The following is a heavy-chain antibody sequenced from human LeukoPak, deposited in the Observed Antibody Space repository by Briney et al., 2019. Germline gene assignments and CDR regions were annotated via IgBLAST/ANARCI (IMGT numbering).Heavy chain of an antibody. CDR2: IYDSGST. CDR1: GDSINSNNYY. J-gene: IGHJ6*02. Sequence: SETLSLTCTVSGDSINSNNYYWGWIRQPPGKGLEWIGSIYDSGSTYYNPSLKSRVTISVDKSKNQFSLKLSSVTAADTAVYYCARKGAPLYGMDVWGQGTTVTVSS. V-gene: IGHV4-39*07. CDR3: ARKGAPLYGMDV.